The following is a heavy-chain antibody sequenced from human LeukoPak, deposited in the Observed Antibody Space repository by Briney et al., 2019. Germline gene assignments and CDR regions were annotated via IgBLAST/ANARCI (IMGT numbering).Heavy chain of an antibody. J-gene: IGHJ4*02. CDR2: IIPLVGSA. CDR3: AREVGASYLDH. V-gene: IGHV1-69*05. CDR1: GGTFTSYSYA. D-gene: IGHD1-26*01. Sequence: SVKVSCKAPGGTFTSYSYAISWVRQAPGQGLEWMGGIIPLVGSAAYAQKFQGRVTISTDEATNTVHMEVSSLTSDDTAVYYYAREVGASYLDHWGQGTLVTVSS.